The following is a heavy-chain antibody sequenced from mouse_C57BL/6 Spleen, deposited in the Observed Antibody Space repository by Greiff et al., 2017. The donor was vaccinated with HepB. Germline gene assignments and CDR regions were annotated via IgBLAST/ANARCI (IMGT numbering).Heavy chain of an antibody. J-gene: IGHJ4*01. D-gene: IGHD2-5*01. Sequence: QVQLQQPGAELVRPGSSVKLSCKASGYTFTSYWMHWVKQRPIQGLEWIGNIDPSDSETHYNQKFKDKATLTVDKSSSTAYMQLSSLTSEDSAVYYCARSSNYVDAMDYWGQGTSVTVSS. CDR3: ARSSNYVDAMDY. V-gene: IGHV1-52*01. CDR1: GYTFTSYW. CDR2: IDPSDSET.